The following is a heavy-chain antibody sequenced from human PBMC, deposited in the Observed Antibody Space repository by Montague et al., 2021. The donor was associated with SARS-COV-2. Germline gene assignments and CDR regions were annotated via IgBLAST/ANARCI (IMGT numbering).Heavy chain of an antibody. CDR2: IYYSGTT. CDR3: AATDYFASGKYDF. D-gene: IGHD3-10*01. CDR1: GGSLLRYF. J-gene: IGHJ4*02. V-gene: IGHV4-59*08. Sequence: SETLSLTCTVSGGSLLRYFWSWIRQSPGKGLLLIGYIYYSGTTQYNPALKSRVAISLETSKNQFSLKLNSVTAADTAAYYCAATDYFASGKYDFWGQGTWVTVYS.